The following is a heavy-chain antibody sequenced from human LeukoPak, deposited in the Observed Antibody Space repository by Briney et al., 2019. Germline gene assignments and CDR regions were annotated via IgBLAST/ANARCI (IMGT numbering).Heavy chain of an antibody. D-gene: IGHD2-15*01. CDR1: GGSFSGYY. V-gene: IGHV4-34*01. CDR2: INHSGST. CDR3: ARFVVGDIVVVVAAEGYFDY. Sequence: SETLSLTCAVYGGSFSGYYWSWIRQPPGKGLEWIGEINHSGSTNYNPSLKSRVTISVDTSKNQFSLKLSSVTAADTAVYYCARFVVGDIVVVVAAEGYFDYWGQGTLVTVSS. J-gene: IGHJ4*02.